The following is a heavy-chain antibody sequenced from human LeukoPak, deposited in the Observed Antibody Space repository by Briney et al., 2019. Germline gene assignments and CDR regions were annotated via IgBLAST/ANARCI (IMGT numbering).Heavy chain of an antibody. CDR1: GFTFSSYA. CDR2: ISGSGGST. V-gene: IGHV3-23*01. D-gene: IGHD4-17*01. J-gene: IGHJ3*02. Sequence: GGSLRLSCAASGFTFSSYAMSWVRQAPGKGLEWVSAISGSGGSTYYADSVKGRFTISRDNSKNTLYLQMNSLRAEDTAVCYCAKDLPGGDYVSGAFDIWGQGTMVTVSS. CDR3: AKDLPGGDYVSGAFDI.